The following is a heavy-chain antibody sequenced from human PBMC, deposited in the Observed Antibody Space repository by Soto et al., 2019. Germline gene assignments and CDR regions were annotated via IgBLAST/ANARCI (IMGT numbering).Heavy chain of an antibody. V-gene: IGHV4-31*03. CDR2: IYYSGST. CDR1: GGSISSVGHY. Sequence: SETLSLTCTVSGGSISSVGHYWTWIRQQPGKGLEWIGYIYYSGSTDYNPSLKSRVTISVDRSKNQFSLNLSSVTAADTAIYYCARESGGYDSSTRYGLDVWGQGTTVTVSS. CDR3: ARESGGYDSSTRYGLDV. J-gene: IGHJ6*02. D-gene: IGHD6-25*01.